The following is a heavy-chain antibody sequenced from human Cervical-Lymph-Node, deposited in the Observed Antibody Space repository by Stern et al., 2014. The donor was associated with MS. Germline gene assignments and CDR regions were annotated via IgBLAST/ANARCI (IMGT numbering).Heavy chain of an antibody. CDR2: INTNTGNP. CDR1: GYTFTSYA. V-gene: IGHV7-4-1*02. CDR3: ARLSSGVYSSNWGSDY. Sequence: EQLVESGSELKKPGASVKVSCKASGYTFTSYAMNWVRQAPGHGLEWMGWINTNTGNPTYAQCFTGRFVFSLDTSVNTAYLQISSLKAEDTAVYYCARLSSGVYSSNWGSDYWGQGTLVTVSS. D-gene: IGHD6-13*01. J-gene: IGHJ4*02.